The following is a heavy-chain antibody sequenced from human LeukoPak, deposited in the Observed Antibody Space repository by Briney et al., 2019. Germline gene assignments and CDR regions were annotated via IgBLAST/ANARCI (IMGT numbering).Heavy chain of an antibody. D-gene: IGHD4-11*01. CDR2: ISSSSSTI. Sequence: GGSLRLSCAASGFTFSSYSMNWVRQAPGKGQEWVSYISSSSSTIYYADSVKGRFNISRHNAKNSLYLQMNSLRAEDTAVYYCARVGYTVPDYWGQGTLVTVSS. V-gene: IGHV3-48*01. CDR1: GFTFSSYS. J-gene: IGHJ4*02. CDR3: ARVGYTVPDY.